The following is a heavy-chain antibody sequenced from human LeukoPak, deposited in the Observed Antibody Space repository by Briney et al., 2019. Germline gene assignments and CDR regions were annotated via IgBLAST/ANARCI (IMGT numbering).Heavy chain of an antibody. CDR2: IKPSGGGT. CDR1: GYTFSNYY. D-gene: IGHD3-22*01. V-gene: IGHV1-46*01. Sequence: ASVKVSCKASGYTFSNYYVHWVRQAPGQGLEWMGIIKPSGGGTSYAPKFQGRVTLTRDTSTSTAYVELSSLRSEDTAVYYCARDHFDSSGYHYLLGYFEHWGQGTLVTVSS. CDR3: ARDHFDSSGYHYLLGYFEH. J-gene: IGHJ1*01.